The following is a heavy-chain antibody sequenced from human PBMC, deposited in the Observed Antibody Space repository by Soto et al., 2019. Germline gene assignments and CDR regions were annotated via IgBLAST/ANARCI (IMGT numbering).Heavy chain of an antibody. V-gene: IGHV3-23*01. Sequence: GGSRRLSWAASGFTFSSYAMSWVRQAPGKGLEWVSAISGSGGSTYYADSVKGRFTISRDNSKNTLYLQMNSLRAEDTAVYYCAKEWVVRGASRARGYYFDYWGQGTLVTVSS. CDR2: ISGSGGST. CDR1: GFTFSSYA. CDR3: AKEWVVRGASRARGYYFDY. D-gene: IGHD3-10*01. J-gene: IGHJ4*02.